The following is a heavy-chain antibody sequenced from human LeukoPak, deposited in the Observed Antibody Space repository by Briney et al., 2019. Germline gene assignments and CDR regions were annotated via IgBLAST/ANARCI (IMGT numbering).Heavy chain of an antibody. J-gene: IGHJ4*02. CDR2: ISGSGGST. CDR1: GFTLSSYA. Sequence: GGSLRLSCAASGFTLSSYAMSWVRQAPGKGLEWVSAISGSGGSTYYADSVKGRFTISRDNSKNTLYLQMNSLRAEDTAVYYCAKDGLRYDSSGAFDYWGQGTLVTVSS. D-gene: IGHD3-22*01. CDR3: AKDGLRYDSSGAFDY. V-gene: IGHV3-23*01.